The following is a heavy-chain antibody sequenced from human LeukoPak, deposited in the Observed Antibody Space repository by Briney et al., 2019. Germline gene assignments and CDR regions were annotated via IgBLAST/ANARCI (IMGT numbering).Heavy chain of an antibody. CDR2: IYPSDSDT. Sequence: GESLNFSSTGHAYNFTSYWIGWARQTPRKGLEWMGIIYPSDSDTRYSPSIQGQVTISADKSITTASLQWSSLKASDTAMYYCARCLSGGSCSFDYWGQGTLVTVSS. CDR1: AYNFTSYW. CDR3: ARCLSGGSCSFDY. J-gene: IGHJ4*02. D-gene: IGHD2-15*01. V-gene: IGHV5-51*01.